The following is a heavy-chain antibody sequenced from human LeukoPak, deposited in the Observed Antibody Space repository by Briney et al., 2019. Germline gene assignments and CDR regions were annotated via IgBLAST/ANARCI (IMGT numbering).Heavy chain of an antibody. D-gene: IGHD6-13*01. CDR2: ISGSGGST. CDR3: AKVRETRYSSSWYYFDY. V-gene: IGHV3-23*01. J-gene: IGHJ4*02. CDR1: GFTFSSYA. Sequence: GGSLRLSCAASGFTFSSYAMSWVRQAPGKGLEWVSAISGSGGSTYYADPVKGRFTISRDNSKNTLYLQMNSLRAEDTAVYYCAKVRETRYSSSWYYFDYWGQGTLVTVSS.